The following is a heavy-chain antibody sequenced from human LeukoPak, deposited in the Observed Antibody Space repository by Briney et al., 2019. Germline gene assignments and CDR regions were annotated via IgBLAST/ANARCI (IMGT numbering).Heavy chain of an antibody. CDR2: IYHSGST. Sequence: SETLSLTCTVSGDSFSSYYWSWIRQPPGKGLEWIGYIYHSGSTYYNPSLKSRVTISVDRSKNQFSLKLSSVTAADTAVYYCAAYDSSRYYFDYWGQGTLVTVSS. CDR1: GDSFSSYY. CDR3: AAYDSSRYYFDY. V-gene: IGHV4-59*04. D-gene: IGHD6-13*01. J-gene: IGHJ4*02.